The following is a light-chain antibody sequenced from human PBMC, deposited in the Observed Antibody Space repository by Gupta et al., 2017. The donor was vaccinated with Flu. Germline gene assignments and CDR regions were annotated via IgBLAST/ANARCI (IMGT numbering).Light chain of an antibody. Sequence: QAVLTQPSSLSASPGASASLTCTLRSGIDVASYRIHWYQQKPGSPPHFLLRYKSDSDKRLGSGVPSRFSGSKDTSANAAILLISGLQSEDEADYYCMIWYSGTVVFGGGTKLTVL. CDR2: YKSDSDK. V-gene: IGLV5-45*02. CDR1: SGIDVASYR. CDR3: MIWYSGTVV. J-gene: IGLJ2*01.